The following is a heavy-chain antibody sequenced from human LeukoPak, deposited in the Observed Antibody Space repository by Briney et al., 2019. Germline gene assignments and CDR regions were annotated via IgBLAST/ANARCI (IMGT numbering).Heavy chain of an antibody. Sequence: GASVKVSCKASGGTFTSYAISWVRQAPGQGLEWMGGIIPIFGTANYAQKFQGRVTITADESTSTAYMELSSLRSEDTAVYYCARGLLSGGSCYSECYYYYYGMDVWGQGTTVTVSS. V-gene: IGHV1-69*13. J-gene: IGHJ6*02. CDR1: GGTFTSYA. D-gene: IGHD2-15*01. CDR2: IIPIFGTA. CDR3: ARGLLSGGSCYSECYYYYYGMDV.